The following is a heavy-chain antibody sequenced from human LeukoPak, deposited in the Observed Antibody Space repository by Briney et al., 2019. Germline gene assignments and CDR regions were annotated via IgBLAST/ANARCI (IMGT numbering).Heavy chain of an antibody. V-gene: IGHV3-23*01. D-gene: IGHD5-12*01. CDR2: ISDRGTT. CDR1: GFTFSIYT. Sequence: GGSLRLSCAASGFTFSIYTMNWVRQAPGKGLEWVSTISDRGTTYYADSVKGRFTVSRDNSKSALYLQMNSLRAEDTAVYYCAKGPLSGGAYDFDYWGQGTLVTVSS. CDR3: AKGPLSGGAYDFDY. J-gene: IGHJ4*02.